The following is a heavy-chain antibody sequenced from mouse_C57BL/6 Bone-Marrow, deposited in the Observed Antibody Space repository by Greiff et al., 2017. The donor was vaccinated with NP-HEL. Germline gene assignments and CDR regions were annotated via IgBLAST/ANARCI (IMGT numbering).Heavy chain of an antibody. Sequence: QVQLQQSGAELARPGASVKLSCKASGYTFTSYGISWVKQRPGQGLEWIGEIYPRSGNTYYNEKFKGKATLTADKSSSTAYLELRSLTSEDSAVYFCAREDYGSPALYYYAMDYWGQGTSVTVSS. D-gene: IGHD1-1*01. J-gene: IGHJ4*01. CDR1: GYTFTSYG. CDR3: AREDYGSPALYYYAMDY. V-gene: IGHV1-81*01. CDR2: IYPRSGNT.